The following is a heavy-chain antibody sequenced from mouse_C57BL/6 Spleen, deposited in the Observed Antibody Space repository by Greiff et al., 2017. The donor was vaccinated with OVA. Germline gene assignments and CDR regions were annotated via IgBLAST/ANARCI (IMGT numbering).Heavy chain of an antibody. CDR3: ARDRGAYWYFDV. V-gene: IGHV3-6*01. CDR2: ISYDGSN. J-gene: IGHJ1*03. Sequence: DVQLQESGPGLVKPSQSLSLTCSVTGYSITSGYYWNWIRQFPGNKLEWMGYISYDGSNNYNPSLKNRISITRDTSKNQFFLKLNSVTTEDTATYYCARDRGAYWYFDVGGTGTTVTVSS. CDR1: GYSITSGYY. D-gene: IGHD3-1*01.